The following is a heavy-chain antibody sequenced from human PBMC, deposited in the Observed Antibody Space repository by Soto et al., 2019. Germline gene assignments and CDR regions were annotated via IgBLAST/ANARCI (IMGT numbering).Heavy chain of an antibody. CDR2: IYPGDHET. J-gene: IGHJ4*02. CDR1: GYTFSNFW. Sequence: PGESLKISCQSSGYTFSNFWIGWARQLPGKGLEWMGIIYPGDHETRYSPSFHGKVTISADRSINTAYLQWNSLEASDTAFYFCARSPRSSPYFDYWGQGALVTVSS. D-gene: IGHD6-13*01. CDR3: ARSPRSSPYFDY. V-gene: IGHV5-51*01.